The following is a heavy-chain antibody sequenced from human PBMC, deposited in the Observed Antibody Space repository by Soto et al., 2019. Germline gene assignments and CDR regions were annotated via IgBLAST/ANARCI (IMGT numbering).Heavy chain of an antibody. CDR2: ISASGGAT. CDR3: ATDQGIVATTATYHYYGMDV. J-gene: IGHJ6*02. V-gene: IGHV1-46*01. Sequence: ASVKVSCRASGYTLTTYYVHWVRQAPGQGLEWMGVISASGGATNYAPKFQGRVTVTRDTSTSTVYMELSSLRAEDSAMYHCATDQGIVATTATYHYYGMDVWGQGTTVTVSS. CDR1: GYTLTTYY. D-gene: IGHD5-12*01.